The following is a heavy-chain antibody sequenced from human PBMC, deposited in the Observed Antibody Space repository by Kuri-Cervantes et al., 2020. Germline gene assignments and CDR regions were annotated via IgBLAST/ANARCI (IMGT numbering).Heavy chain of an antibody. J-gene: IGHJ4*02. CDR1: GFTFNNFG. D-gene: IGHD6-6*01. Sequence: GESLKISCAASGFTFNNFGMHWVRQAPGKGLEWVAFIRHDGSKKYYVDSVKGRFTISRDTSKNTLYLQMNSLRAEDTAVYYCAKDGVYSSSTYYFDYWGQGTLVTVSS. CDR3: AKDGVYSSSTYYFDY. CDR2: IRHDGSKK. V-gene: IGHV3-30*02.